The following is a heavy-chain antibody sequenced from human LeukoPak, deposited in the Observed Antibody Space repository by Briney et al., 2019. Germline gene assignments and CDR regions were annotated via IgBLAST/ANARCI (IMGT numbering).Heavy chain of an antibody. CDR3: ARDQVVRGVITHFDY. CDR1: GYTFTSCG. Sequence: ASVKVSCKASGYTFTSCGISWVRQAPGQGLEWMGWISAYNGNTNYAQKLQGRVTMTTDTSTSTAYMELRSLRSDDTAVYYCARDQVVRGVITHFDYWGQGTLVTVSS. D-gene: IGHD3-10*01. CDR2: ISAYNGNT. J-gene: IGHJ4*02. V-gene: IGHV1-18*01.